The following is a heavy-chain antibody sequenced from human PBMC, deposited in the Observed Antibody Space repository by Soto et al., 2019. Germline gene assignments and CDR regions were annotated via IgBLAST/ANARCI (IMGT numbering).Heavy chain of an antibody. V-gene: IGHV3-7*01. CDR1: GFTFSCYW. J-gene: IGHJ6*02. CDR2: VKYDGSQT. D-gene: IGHD3-16*01. Sequence: GGSLRLSCADSGFTFSCYWMSWVRQAPGQGLEWVANVKYDGSQTYYVGSVKGRFTISRDNAKNSLYLQMNRLKAEDTAVYYCTRDFQSPRDYDMDVWGQGTTVTVSS. CDR3: TRDFQSPRDYDMDV.